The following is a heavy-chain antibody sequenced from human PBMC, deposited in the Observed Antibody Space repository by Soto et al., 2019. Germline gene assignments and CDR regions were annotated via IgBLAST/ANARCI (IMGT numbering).Heavy chain of an antibody. J-gene: IGHJ4*02. CDR1: GGSISSGDYY. V-gene: IGHV4-30-4*01. D-gene: IGHD3-22*01. CDR3: ARGWRMYYYDSSGYYFDY. Sequence: SETLSLTCTVSGGSISSGDYYWSWIRQPPGKGLEWIGYIYYSGSTYYNPSLKSRVTISVDTSKNQFSLKLSSVTAADTAVYYCARGWRMYYYDSSGYYFDYWGQGTLVTVSS. CDR2: IYYSGST.